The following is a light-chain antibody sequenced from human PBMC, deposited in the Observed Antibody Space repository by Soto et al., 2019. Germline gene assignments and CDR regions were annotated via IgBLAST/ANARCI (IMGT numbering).Light chain of an antibody. Sequence: DIQMTQSPSTLPASVGDRVTITCLASQSISSWLAWYQQKPGKAPKLLIYDASSLESGVPSRFSGSGSGTEFTLTISSLQPDDFATYYCQQYNLYSYTFGQGTRLEIK. V-gene: IGKV1-5*01. CDR3: QQYNLYSYT. CDR2: DAS. CDR1: QSISSW. J-gene: IGKJ5*01.